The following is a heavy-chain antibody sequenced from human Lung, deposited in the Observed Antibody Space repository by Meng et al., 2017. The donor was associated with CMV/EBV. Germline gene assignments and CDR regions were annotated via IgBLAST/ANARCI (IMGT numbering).Heavy chain of an antibody. Sequence: GESXKISCQGSGYSFTTYWIAWVRQMPGQGLEWVGSIYPGDDDTRYSPSRPGQVTISADASITAAYLQWNSLKASDTAMYYCARLWGVFDWNFDGFDIWGQGXMVTVSS. CDR3: ARLWGVFDWNFDGFDI. V-gene: IGHV5-51*01. J-gene: IGHJ3*02. CDR2: IYPGDDDT. D-gene: IGHD1-7*01. CDR1: GYSFTTYW.